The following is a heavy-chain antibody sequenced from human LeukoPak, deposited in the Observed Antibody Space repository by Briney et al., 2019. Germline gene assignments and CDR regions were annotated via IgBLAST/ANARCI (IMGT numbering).Heavy chain of an antibody. CDR1: GDSISSYY. CDR2: IYISG. CDR3: AKYERSSAPWGYYYMDV. Sequence: SETLSLTCTISGDSISSYYWSWIRQPPGKGLEWIGYIYISGSTISADTSNNQFSLKLTSLTAADTAIYYCAKYERSSAPWGYYYMDVWGKGTTVTVSS. V-gene: IGHV4-4*09. J-gene: IGHJ6*03. D-gene: IGHD6-25*01.